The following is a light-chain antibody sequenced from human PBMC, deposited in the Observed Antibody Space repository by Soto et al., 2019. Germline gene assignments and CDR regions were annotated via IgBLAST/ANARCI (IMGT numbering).Light chain of an antibody. CDR1: SSNIGSNT. J-gene: IGLJ1*01. CDR3: AAWDDSLNGYV. CDR2: SNN. V-gene: IGLV1-44*01. Sequence: SVLTQPPSASGTPGQRVTISCSGGSSNIGSNTVNWYQQLPGTAPKLLTYSNNQRPSGVPDRFSGSKSGTSASLAISGLQSEDEADYYCAAWDDSLNGYVFGTGTKVTVL.